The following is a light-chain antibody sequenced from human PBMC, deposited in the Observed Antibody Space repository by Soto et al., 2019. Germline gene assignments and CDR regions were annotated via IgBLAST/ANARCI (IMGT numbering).Light chain of an antibody. J-gene: IGKJ5*01. V-gene: IGKV3-20*01. CDR2: GAS. CDR1: QSVSSSY. Sequence: ILLTQSPCTLSLSPGERATLSCRASQSVSSSYLAWYQQKPGQAPSLLIYGASSRATGIPDRFSGSGSGTDFTLTISRLEHEDFAVYYCQQYNNWHPITFGQGTRLEIK. CDR3: QQYNNWHPIT.